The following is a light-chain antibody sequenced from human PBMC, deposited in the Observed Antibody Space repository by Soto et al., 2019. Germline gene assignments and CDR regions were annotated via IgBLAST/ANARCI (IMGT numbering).Light chain of an antibody. CDR3: KSYTSTNPYV. V-gene: IGLV2-14*03. CDR2: DVP. J-gene: IGLJ1*01. Sequence: THPDSLPGSPGLAITISSTSTSSDVGAFNHVSWYHQHPGKAPTLMIYDVPPRRSGVSNRFSGSKSGNTASLTISGLRAEDEADYYCKSYTSTNPYVFGTGTKVTVL. CDR1: SSDVGAFNH.